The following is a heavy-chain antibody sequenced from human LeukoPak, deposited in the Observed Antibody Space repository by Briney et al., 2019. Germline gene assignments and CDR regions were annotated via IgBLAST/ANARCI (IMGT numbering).Heavy chain of an antibody. Sequence: PSETLSLTCTVSGGSISSYYWGWIRQPPGKGLEWIGNIYHSGSPYYNPSLKSRVTISVDTSKNQFSLKLSSVTAADTAVYYCARHSVLGGSDPWGQGTLVTVSS. J-gene: IGHJ5*02. D-gene: IGHD3-16*01. V-gene: IGHV4-39*01. CDR2: IYHSGSP. CDR3: ARHSVLGGSDP. CDR1: GGSISSYY.